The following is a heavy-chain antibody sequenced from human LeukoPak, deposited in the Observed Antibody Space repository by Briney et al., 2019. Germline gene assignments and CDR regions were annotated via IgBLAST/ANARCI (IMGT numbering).Heavy chain of an antibody. Sequence: TSETQSLTCAVYGGSFSGYYWSWIRQPPGKGLEWIGEINHSGSTNYNPSLKSRVTISVDTSKNQFSLKLSSVTAADTAVYYCARRRYNWNYGLYYFDYWGQGTLVTVSS. D-gene: IGHD1-7*01. CDR1: GGSFSGYY. V-gene: IGHV4-34*01. J-gene: IGHJ4*02. CDR2: INHSGST. CDR3: ARRRYNWNYGLYYFDY.